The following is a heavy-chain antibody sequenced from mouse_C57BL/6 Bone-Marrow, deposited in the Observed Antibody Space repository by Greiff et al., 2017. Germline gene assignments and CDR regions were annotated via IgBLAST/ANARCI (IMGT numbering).Heavy chain of an antibody. V-gene: IGHV1-85*01. J-gene: IGHJ1*03. CDR2: IYPRDGST. CDR3: ARIEFDGSSGDWYFDV. CDR1: GYNFTSYD. Sequence: QVQLQQSGPELVKPGASVKLSCKASGYNFTSYDINWVKQRPGQGLEWIGWIYPRDGSTKYNEKFKGKATLTVDTSSSTAYMELHSLTSEDSAVYFCARIEFDGSSGDWYFDVWSTRTTVTVSS. D-gene: IGHD1-1*01.